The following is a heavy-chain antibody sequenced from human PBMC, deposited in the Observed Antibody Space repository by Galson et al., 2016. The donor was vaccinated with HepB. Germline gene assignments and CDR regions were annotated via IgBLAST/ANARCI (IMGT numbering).Heavy chain of an antibody. V-gene: IGHV1-18*01. Sequence: SVKVSCKASGYTFTSYGISWVRQAPGQGLEWMGWISAYNGNTNYARKFQGRVSLTTDTSTSTAYMELSNLRLDDTAVYYCARDWDFNFDVWGKGTTVTVSS. CDR3: ARDWDFNFDV. CDR1: GYTFTSYG. D-gene: IGHD1-26*01. J-gene: IGHJ6*04. CDR2: ISAYNGNT.